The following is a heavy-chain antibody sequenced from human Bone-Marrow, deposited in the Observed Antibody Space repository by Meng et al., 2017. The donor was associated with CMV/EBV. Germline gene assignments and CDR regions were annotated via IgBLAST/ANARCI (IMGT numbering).Heavy chain of an antibody. CDR1: GGTFSSYA. CDR2: IIPICGTA. Sequence: SVKVSCKASGGTFSSYAISWMRQAPGQGLEWMGGIIPICGTANYAQKFQGRVTITTDESTSTAYMELSSLRSEDTAVYYCARDRNWNYLDYYGMDVWGQGTTVTVSS. V-gene: IGHV1-69*05. J-gene: IGHJ6*02. D-gene: IGHD1-7*01. CDR3: ARDRNWNYLDYYGMDV.